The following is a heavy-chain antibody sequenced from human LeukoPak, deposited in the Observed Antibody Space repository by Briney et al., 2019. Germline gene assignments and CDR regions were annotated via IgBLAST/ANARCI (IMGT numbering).Heavy chain of an antibody. J-gene: IGHJ5*01. V-gene: IGHV4-39*01. Sequence: PSETLSLTCTVSGGSVSSGSYYWGWIRQPPGKGLDWIGSIYYSGSTYYNPSLKSRVTISVDTSKNQFSLKLSSVTAADTAVYYCARGYSPVNWFDSWGQGTLVTVSS. CDR1: GGSVSSGSYY. D-gene: IGHD6-13*01. CDR2: IYYSGST. CDR3: ARGYSPVNWFDS.